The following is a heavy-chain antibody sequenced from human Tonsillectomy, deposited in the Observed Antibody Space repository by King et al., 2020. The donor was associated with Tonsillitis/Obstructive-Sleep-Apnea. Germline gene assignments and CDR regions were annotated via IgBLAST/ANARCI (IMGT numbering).Heavy chain of an antibody. Sequence: QLVQSGSELKKPGASVKVSCKASGYTFTTYAMNWVRQAPGQGLEWMGWINTNTGNPTYAQGFTGRFVFSLDTSVSTAYLQISSLKAEDTALYYCARGSCSAGNCYVDYYYMDVWGKGTTVTVSS. CDR3: ARGSCSAGNCYVDYYYMDV. CDR1: GYTFTTYA. V-gene: IGHV7-4-1*02. J-gene: IGHJ6*03. D-gene: IGHD2-15*01. CDR2: INTNTGNP.